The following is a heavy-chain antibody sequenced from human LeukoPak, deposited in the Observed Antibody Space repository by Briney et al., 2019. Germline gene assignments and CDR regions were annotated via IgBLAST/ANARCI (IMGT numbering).Heavy chain of an antibody. Sequence: GGSLRLSCAASGFTFSIYSMNWVRQAPGKGLEWISYITSSSGTIYCTDSVKGRFTISRDNAKNSLYLQMSRLRAEDTAVYYCARVAPGHDIGRGYFDYWGQGTLVTVSS. CDR2: ITSSSGTI. CDR3: ARVAPGHDIGRGYFDY. CDR1: GFTFSIYS. D-gene: IGHD2-21*01. V-gene: IGHV3-48*01. J-gene: IGHJ4*02.